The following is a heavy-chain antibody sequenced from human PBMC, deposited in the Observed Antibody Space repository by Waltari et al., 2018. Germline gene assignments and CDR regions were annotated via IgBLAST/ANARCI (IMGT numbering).Heavy chain of an antibody. V-gene: IGHV5-51*01. J-gene: IGHJ4*02. CDR2: IYPGDSDT. CDR3: ARRRYYYGSGRKKWYYFDY. Sequence: EVQLVQSGAEVKKPGESLKISCKGSGYSFTSYWIGWVRQMPGKGLEWMGIIYPGDSDTRYSPSFQGQVTISADKSISTAYLQWSSLKASDTAMYYCARRRYYYGSGRKKWYYFDYWGQGTLVTVSS. D-gene: IGHD3-10*01. CDR1: GYSFTSYW.